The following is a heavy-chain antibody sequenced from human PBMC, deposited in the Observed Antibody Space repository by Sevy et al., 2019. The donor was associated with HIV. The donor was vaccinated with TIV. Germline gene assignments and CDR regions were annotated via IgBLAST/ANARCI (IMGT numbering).Heavy chain of an antibody. V-gene: IGHV3-23*01. CDR2: ISGTGGST. Sequence: GGSLRLSCAASGFTFSSYAMSWVRQAPGKGLEWVSAISGTGGSTYYADSVKGRFTISRDNSKNTLYLQMNSLRVEDTAVYYCAKDLDIVAVAAAIRLSYWGQGTLVTVSS. CDR1: GFTFSSYA. CDR3: AKDLDIVAVAAAIRLSY. D-gene: IGHD2-2*01. J-gene: IGHJ4*02.